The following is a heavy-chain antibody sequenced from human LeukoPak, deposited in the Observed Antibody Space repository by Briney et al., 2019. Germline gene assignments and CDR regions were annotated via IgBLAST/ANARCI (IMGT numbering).Heavy chain of an antibody. D-gene: IGHD1-26*01. Sequence: SETLSLTCTVSGGSISSYYWSWIRQPPGKGLEWIGYIYTSGSTNYNPSLKSRVTISVDTSKNQFSLKLSSVTAADTAVYYCARHDRWEPYWYFDLWGRGTLVTVSS. J-gene: IGHJ2*01. CDR3: ARHDRWEPYWYFDL. CDR1: GGSISSYY. V-gene: IGHV4-4*09. CDR2: IYTSGST.